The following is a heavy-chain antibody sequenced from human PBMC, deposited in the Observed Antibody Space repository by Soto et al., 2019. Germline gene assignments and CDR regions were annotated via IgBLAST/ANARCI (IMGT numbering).Heavy chain of an antibody. CDR1: GYSFTSYW. D-gene: IGHD2-21*02. CDR3: ARIRCGGDCYYNWFDP. CDR2: IDPSDSYT. J-gene: IGHJ5*02. Sequence: PGESLKISCKGSGYSFTSYWISWVRQMPGKGLEWMGRIDPSDSYTNYSPSFQGHVTISADKSISTAYLQWSSLKASDTAMYYCARIRCGGDCYYNWFDPWGQGTLVTVSS. V-gene: IGHV5-10-1*01.